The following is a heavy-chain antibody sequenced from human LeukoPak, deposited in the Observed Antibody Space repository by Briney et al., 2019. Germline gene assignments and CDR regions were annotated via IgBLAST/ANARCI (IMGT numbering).Heavy chain of an antibody. CDR2: IIPILGIA. V-gene: IGHV1-69*04. CDR3: ARDQSAMVKFADYHYGMDV. CDR1: GSTFSSYG. J-gene: IGHJ6*02. D-gene: IGHD5-18*01. Sequence: ASVKISCKASGSTFSSYGISWVRKAPGQGLEWMGRIIPILGIANYAQKFQGRVTITADKSTRTAYMELSSLRSDDSAVYYCARDQSAMVKFADYHYGMDVWGQGTTVTVSS.